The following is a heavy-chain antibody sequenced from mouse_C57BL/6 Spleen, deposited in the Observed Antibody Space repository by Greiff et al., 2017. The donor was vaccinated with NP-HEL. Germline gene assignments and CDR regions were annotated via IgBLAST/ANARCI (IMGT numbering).Heavy chain of an antibody. CDR2: IDPSDSYT. V-gene: IGHV1-69*01. CDR3: ARRYFDV. Sequence: QVQLKQPGAELVMPGASVKLSCKASGYTFTSYWMHWVKQRPGQGLEWIGEIDPSDSYTNYNQKFKGKSTLTVDKSSSTAYMQLSSLTSEDSAVYYCARRYFDVGGTGTTVTVSS. CDR1: GYTFTSYW. J-gene: IGHJ1*03.